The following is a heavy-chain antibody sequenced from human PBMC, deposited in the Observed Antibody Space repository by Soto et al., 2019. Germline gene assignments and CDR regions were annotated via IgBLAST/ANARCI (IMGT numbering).Heavy chain of an antibody. CDR2: INHSGST. V-gene: IGHV4-34*01. J-gene: IGHJ4*02. CDR1: GGSFSGYY. CDR3: ARGKLSDYVWGSYRYHFDY. Sequence: PSETLSLTCAVYGGSFSGYYWSWIRQPPGKGLEWIGEINHSGSTNYDPSLKSRVTISVDTSKNQFSLKLSSVTAADTAVYYCARGKLSDYVWGSYRYHFDYWGQGTVVTLSS. D-gene: IGHD3-16*02.